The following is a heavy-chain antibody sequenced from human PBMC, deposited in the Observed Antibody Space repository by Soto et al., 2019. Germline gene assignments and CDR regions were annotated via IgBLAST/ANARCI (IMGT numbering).Heavy chain of an antibody. Sequence: QVQLVESGGGLVKPGGSLRLSCAASGFTFSDYYMSWIRQAPGKGLEWVSYISSSSSYTNYPDSVKGRFTISRDNAKNSLYLQMNSLRAEDTAVYYCAREVGARPYNWFDPWGQGTLVTVSS. CDR1: GFTFSDYY. J-gene: IGHJ5*02. CDR2: ISSSSSYT. D-gene: IGHD1-26*01. V-gene: IGHV3-11*05. CDR3: AREVGARPYNWFDP.